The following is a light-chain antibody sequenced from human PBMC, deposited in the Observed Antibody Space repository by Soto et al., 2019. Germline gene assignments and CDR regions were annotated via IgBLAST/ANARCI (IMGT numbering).Light chain of an antibody. V-gene: IGKV3-20*01. CDR3: KQYGRSPPFA. CDR2: GAS. Sequence: EIVLTQSPGTLSLSPGERATLSCRASQSVSSNYIAWYQQNPGQAPRLLIYGASTRATGIPDRFSGSGSGTDFPLTISRLEPEDFAVYFCKQYGRSPPFAFGQGTKVEIK. J-gene: IGKJ2*01. CDR1: QSVSSNY.